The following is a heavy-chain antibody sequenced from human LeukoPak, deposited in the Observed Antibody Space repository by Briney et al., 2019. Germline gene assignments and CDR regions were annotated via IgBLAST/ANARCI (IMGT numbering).Heavy chain of an antibody. Sequence: ASVKVSCKASGYTFTGYYMHWVRQAPGQGLEWMGWINPNSGGTNYAQKLQGRVTMTRDTSISTAYMELSRLRSDDTAVYYCAREEEGVDYYDSSGYYFSWFDPWGQGTLVTVSS. J-gene: IGHJ5*02. CDR2: INPNSGGT. V-gene: IGHV1-2*02. CDR1: GYTFTGYY. CDR3: AREEEGVDYYDSSGYYFSWFDP. D-gene: IGHD3-22*01.